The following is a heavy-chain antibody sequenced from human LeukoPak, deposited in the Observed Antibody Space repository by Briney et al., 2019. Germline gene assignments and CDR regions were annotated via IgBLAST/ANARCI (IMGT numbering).Heavy chain of an antibody. CDR1: GFTLSSYA. Sequence: GGSLRLSCAASGFTLSSYALSWVRQAPGKGRECVSAISGSGGSTYYADSLKGRFTISRDNSKNTLYLQMNSLRAEDTAVYYCAKDTVLAYSSSFDYWGQGTLVTVSS. CDR3: AKDTVLAYSSSFDY. V-gene: IGHV3-23*01. J-gene: IGHJ4*02. CDR2: ISGSGGST. D-gene: IGHD6-13*01.